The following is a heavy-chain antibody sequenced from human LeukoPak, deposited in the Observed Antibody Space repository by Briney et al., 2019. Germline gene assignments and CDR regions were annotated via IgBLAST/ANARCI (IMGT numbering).Heavy chain of an antibody. CDR3: ARSGYGGNSYRLLGAVDI. V-gene: IGHV1-69*05. D-gene: IGHD4-23*01. CDR2: IIPIFGTA. J-gene: IGHJ3*02. Sequence: ASVKVSCKASGGTFSSYAISWVRQAPGQGLEWMGGIIPIFGTANYAQKFQGRVTITTDESTSTAYMELSSLRSEDTAVYYCARSGYGGNSYRLLGAVDIWGQGTMVTVSS. CDR1: GGTFSSYA.